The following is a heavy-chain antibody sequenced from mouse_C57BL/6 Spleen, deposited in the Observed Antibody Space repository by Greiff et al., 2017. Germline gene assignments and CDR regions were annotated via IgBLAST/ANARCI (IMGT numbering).Heavy chain of an antibody. CDR1: GYSFTGYF. CDR2: INPYNGDT. Sequence: EVQRVESGPELVKPGDSVKISCKASGYSFTGYFMNWVMQSHGKSLEWIGRINPYNGDTFYNQKFKGKATLTVDKSSSTAHMELRSLTSEDSSVYYCGLYYYGSSYHFDYWGQGTTLTVSS. CDR3: GLYYYGSSYHFDY. V-gene: IGHV1-20*01. J-gene: IGHJ2*01. D-gene: IGHD1-1*01.